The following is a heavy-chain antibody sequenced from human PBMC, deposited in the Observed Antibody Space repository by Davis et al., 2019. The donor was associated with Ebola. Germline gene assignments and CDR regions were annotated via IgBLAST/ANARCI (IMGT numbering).Heavy chain of an antibody. D-gene: IGHD3-10*01. CDR3: ARHRSHYGSGSSWVV. V-gene: IGHV5-51*01. CDR1: GYSFTSYW. J-gene: IGHJ6*02. CDR2: IYPGDSDT. Sequence: GESLKISCKGSGYSFTSYWIGWVRQMPGKGLEWMGIIYPGDSDTRYSPSFQGQVTISADKSISTAYLQWSSLKASDTAMYYCARHRSHYGSGSSWVVWGQGTTVTVSS.